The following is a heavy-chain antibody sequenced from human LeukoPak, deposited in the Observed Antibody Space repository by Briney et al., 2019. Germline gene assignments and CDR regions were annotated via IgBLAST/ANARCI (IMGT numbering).Heavy chain of an antibody. CDR1: GGSISSYY. CDR3: ARARMTTVSIDY. Sequence: SETLSLTCTVSGGSISSYYWSWIRQPPGKGLEWIGYIYYSGSTNYNPSLKSRVTISVDTSKNQFSLKLSSVTAADTAVYYCARARMTTVSIDYWGQGTLVTASS. V-gene: IGHV4-59*01. D-gene: IGHD4-17*01. CDR2: IYYSGST. J-gene: IGHJ4*02.